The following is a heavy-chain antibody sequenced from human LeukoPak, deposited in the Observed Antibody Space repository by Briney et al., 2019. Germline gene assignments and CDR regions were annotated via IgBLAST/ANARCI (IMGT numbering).Heavy chain of an antibody. V-gene: IGHV4-59*01. CDR1: GGSISSYD. J-gene: IGHJ4*02. CDR2: IYSSGST. Sequence: SETLSLTCTVSGGSISSYDWSWIRQPPGKGLEWIGYIYSSGSTNYNPSLETRVTISVDTSKNQFSLKLSSVTAADTAVYYCARERVEMTTMARWVELDYWGQGTLVTVSS. CDR3: ARERVEMTTMARWVELDY. D-gene: IGHD5-24*01.